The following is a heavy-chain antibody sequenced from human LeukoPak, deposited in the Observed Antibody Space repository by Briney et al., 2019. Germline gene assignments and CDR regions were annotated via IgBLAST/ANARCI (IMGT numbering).Heavy chain of an antibody. J-gene: IGHJ4*02. D-gene: IGHD6-19*01. CDR2: IWYDGSNK. CDR3: ARDGSSGWYWVDY. CDR1: GFTFSSYG. Sequence: GGSLRLSCAASGFTFSSYGMHWVRQAPGKGLEWVAVIWYDGSNKYYADSVKGRFTISRDNSKNTLFLQMNSLRAEDTAVYYCARDGSSGWYWVDYWGQGTLVTVSS. V-gene: IGHV3-33*01.